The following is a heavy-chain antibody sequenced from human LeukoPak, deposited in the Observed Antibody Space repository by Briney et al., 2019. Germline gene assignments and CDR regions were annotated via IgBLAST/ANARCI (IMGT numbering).Heavy chain of an antibody. Sequence: GGSLRLSCAASGFTFSSYGMHWVRQAPGKGLEWVAVISYDGSNKYYADSVKGRFTISRDNSKNTLYLQMNSLRAEDTAVYYCATKRGFDYYDSSGYYTHYFDYWGQGTLVTVSS. CDR3: ATKRGFDYYDSSGYYTHYFDY. CDR2: ISYDGSNK. V-gene: IGHV3-30*03. D-gene: IGHD3-22*01. J-gene: IGHJ4*02. CDR1: GFTFSSYG.